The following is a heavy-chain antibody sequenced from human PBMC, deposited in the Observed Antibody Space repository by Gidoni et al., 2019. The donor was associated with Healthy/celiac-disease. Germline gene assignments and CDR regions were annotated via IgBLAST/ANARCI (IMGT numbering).Heavy chain of an antibody. CDR2: IWYDGSNK. CDR1: GFTFSSYG. D-gene: IGHD2-2*02. Sequence: QVQLVESGGGVVQPGRSLRLSCAASGFTFSSYGMHWVRQAPGKGLEWVAVIWYDGSNKYYADSVKGRFTISRDNSKNTLYLQMNSLRAEDTAVYYCASLKVVPAAIGGGDAFDIWGQGTMVTVSS. J-gene: IGHJ3*02. CDR3: ASLKVVPAAIGGGDAFDI. V-gene: IGHV3-33*01.